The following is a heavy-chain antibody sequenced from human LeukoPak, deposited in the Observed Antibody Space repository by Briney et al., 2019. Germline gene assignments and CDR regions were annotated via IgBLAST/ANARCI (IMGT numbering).Heavy chain of an antibody. D-gene: IGHD3-10*01. CDR2: IAGSGGST. Sequence: PGGSLRLSCAASGFTFSNYALSWVRQAPGKELGWVSSIAGSGGSTYYADSVKGRFTISRDNSKNTLYLQMNSLRAEDTAVYYCARDSRDMVRGANPDYWDQGTLVTVSS. V-gene: IGHV3-23*01. CDR1: GFTFSNYA. J-gene: IGHJ4*02. CDR3: ARDSRDMVRGANPDY.